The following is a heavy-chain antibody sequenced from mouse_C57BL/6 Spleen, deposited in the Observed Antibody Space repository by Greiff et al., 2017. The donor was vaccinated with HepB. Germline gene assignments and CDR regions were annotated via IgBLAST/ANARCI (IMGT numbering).Heavy chain of an antibody. CDR1: GFTFSSYG. J-gene: IGHJ4*01. CDR2: ISSGGSYT. D-gene: IGHD3-2*01. CDR3: ERHTRQRAMDY. V-gene: IGHV5-6*01. Sequence: EVKLVESGGDLVKPGGSLKLSCAASGFTFSSYGMSWVRQTPDKRLEWVATISSGGSYTYYPDSVKGRFTISRDNAKNTLYLQMSRLKSEDTAMYDCERHTRQRAMDYWGQGTSVTVSS.